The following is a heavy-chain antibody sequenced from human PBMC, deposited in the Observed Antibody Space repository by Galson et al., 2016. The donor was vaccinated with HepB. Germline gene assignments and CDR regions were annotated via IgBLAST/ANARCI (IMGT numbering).Heavy chain of an antibody. D-gene: IGHD3-16*01. J-gene: IGHJ3*02. CDR3: ARGLYDRSSGGKALDI. CDR1: RYTFTAYY. CDR2: INPNGGYT. Sequence: SVKVSCKASRYTFTAYYIHWVRQAPGQGLEWIGWINPNGGYTKYSQKFQGRVTLTRDTSISTAYMELSGLRYDDTAVYYCARGLYDRSSGGKALDIWGQGTMVTVSS. V-gene: IGHV1-2*02.